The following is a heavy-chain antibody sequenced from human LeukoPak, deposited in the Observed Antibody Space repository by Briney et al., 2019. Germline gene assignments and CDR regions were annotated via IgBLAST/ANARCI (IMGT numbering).Heavy chain of an antibody. Sequence: GASVKVSCKASGYTFTSYDINWVRQATGQGLEWMGWMNPNSGNTGYAQKFQGRVTMTRNTSISTAYMELSSLRSEDTAVYYCARASRGSGTTGYWGQGTLVTVSS. D-gene: IGHD1-1*01. CDR2: MNPNSGNT. CDR1: GYTFTSYD. CDR3: ARASRGSGTTGY. V-gene: IGHV1-8*01. J-gene: IGHJ4*02.